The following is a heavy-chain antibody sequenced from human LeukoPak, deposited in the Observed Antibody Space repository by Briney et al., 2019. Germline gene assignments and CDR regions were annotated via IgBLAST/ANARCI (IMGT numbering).Heavy chain of an antibody. V-gene: IGHV3-23*01. CDR2: LSASGAAT. CDR3: AKPVTDYDILTGYDY. CDR1: GFTFSTYA. J-gene: IGHJ4*02. Sequence: GGSLRLSCSASGFTFSTYAKTWVRQAPGKGLEWVSALSASGAATKYADSVQGRFTISRDNSKNTVSLQMSGLRAEDTATYYCAKPVTDYDILTGYDYWGQGTLVTVSS. D-gene: IGHD3-9*01.